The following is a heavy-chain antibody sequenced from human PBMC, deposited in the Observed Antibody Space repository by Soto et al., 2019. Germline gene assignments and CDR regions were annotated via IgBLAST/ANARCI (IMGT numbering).Heavy chain of an antibody. CDR3: AKGYYDTSGDLYY. V-gene: IGHV3-30*18. CDR1: GFTFSNYG. Sequence: GGSLRLSCAASGFTFSNYGMHWVRQAPGKGLEWVAVISYDRSNKYYADSVKGRFTISRDNSKNTLYLQMNSLRAEDTAVYYCAKGYYDTSGDLYYWGQGTLVTVSS. CDR2: ISYDRSNK. D-gene: IGHD3-22*01. J-gene: IGHJ4*02.